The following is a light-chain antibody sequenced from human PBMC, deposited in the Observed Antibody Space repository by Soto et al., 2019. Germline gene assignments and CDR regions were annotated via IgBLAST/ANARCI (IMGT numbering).Light chain of an antibody. Sequence: EIVFTQSPGTLSLSPGESATLSCRSRQSVTSVSLAWYLQKPGQAPRLLIGGAFNRATGIPDRFSGSGSGADFTLTFSRLEPEDFGRYYCQQYRAAPPSWTFGQGTKVDIK. CDR2: GAF. CDR3: QQYRAAPPSWT. CDR1: QSVTSVS. V-gene: IGKV3-20*01. J-gene: IGKJ1*01.